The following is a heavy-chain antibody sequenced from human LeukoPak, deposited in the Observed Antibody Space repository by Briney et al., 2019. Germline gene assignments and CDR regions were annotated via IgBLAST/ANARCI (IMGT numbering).Heavy chain of an antibody. CDR1: GFTFSTHW. Sequence: GGSLRLSCVASGFTFSTHWMNWVRQAPGKGLEWMANIRQDGSDKFYADSLKGRFTISRDNAKNSVFLQMSSLRAEDTAVYYCARGRFSDNGVFDYWGRGTLVIVSS. J-gene: IGHJ4*02. CDR3: ARGRFSDNGVFDY. V-gene: IGHV3-7*01. CDR2: IRQDGSDK. D-gene: IGHD1-14*01.